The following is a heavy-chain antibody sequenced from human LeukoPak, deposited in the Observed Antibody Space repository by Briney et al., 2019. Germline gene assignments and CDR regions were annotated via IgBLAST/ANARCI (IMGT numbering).Heavy chain of an antibody. CDR1: GGSISSSSYY. CDR3: ARQRDLIRAFDI. J-gene: IGHJ3*02. CDR2: IYYSGST. D-gene: IGHD2-21*01. V-gene: IGHV4-39*01. Sequence: SETLSLTCTVSGGSISSSSYYWGWIRQPPGKGLEWIGSIYYSGSTYYNPSLKSRVTISVDTSKNQFSLKLSSVTAADTAVYYCARQRDLIRAFDIWGQGTMVTVSS.